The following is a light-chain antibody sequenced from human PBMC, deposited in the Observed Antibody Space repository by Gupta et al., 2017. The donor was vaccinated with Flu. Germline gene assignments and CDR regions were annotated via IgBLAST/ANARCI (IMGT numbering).Light chain of an antibody. CDR1: YSDIGEYNY. CDR3: SSYTSTSKV. CDR2: EVS. Sequence: QSALTQPASVSGSPGQSITISCTATYSDIGEYNYVSWHQQHPGKAPKVIIYEVSRRPSGVSHRFSGSKSGNTASLTISGLQAEDDADYYCSSYTSTSKVFGPGTKVTVL. V-gene: IGLV2-14*01. J-gene: IGLJ1*01.